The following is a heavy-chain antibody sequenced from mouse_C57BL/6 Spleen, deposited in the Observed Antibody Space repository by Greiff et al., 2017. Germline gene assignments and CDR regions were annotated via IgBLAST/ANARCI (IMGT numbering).Heavy chain of an antibody. CDR2: IYPGSGNT. CDR1: GYTFTDYY. D-gene: IGHD1-1*01. J-gene: IGHJ2*01. Sequence: VQLQESGAELVRPGASVKLSCKASGYTFTDYYINWVKQRPGQGLEWIARIYPGSGNTYYNEKFKGKATLTAEKSSSTAYMQLSSLTSEDSAVYFCARGVVDYWGQGTTLTVSS. V-gene: IGHV1-76*01. CDR3: ARGVVDY.